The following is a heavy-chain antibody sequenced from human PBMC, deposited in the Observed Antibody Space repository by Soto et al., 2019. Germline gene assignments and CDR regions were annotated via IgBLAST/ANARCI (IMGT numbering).Heavy chain of an antibody. Sequence: KKPGSSVKVSCKASGGTFSSYAFTWVRQAPGQGLEWMGGIIPIFGTAKYAQKFQGRVTITADESTSTAYMEVNSLRSEDTAVYYCARGDPFDSWGQGTLVTVSS. CDR1: GGTFSSYA. V-gene: IGHV1-69*01. CDR3: ARGDPFDS. J-gene: IGHJ5*01. CDR2: IIPIFGTA.